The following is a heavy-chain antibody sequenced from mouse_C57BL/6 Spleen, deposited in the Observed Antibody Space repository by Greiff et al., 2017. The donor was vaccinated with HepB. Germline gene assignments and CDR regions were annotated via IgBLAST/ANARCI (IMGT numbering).Heavy chain of an antibody. J-gene: IGHJ4*01. CDR2: FYPGSGSI. CDR1: GYTFTEYT. Sequence: QVQLQQSGAELVKPGASVKLSCKASGYTFTEYTIHWVKQRSGQGLEWIGWFYPGSGSIKYNEKFKDKATLTADKSSSTVYMELSRLTSEDSAVYFCARHEGTPHYYGSSYYAMDYWGQGTSVTVSS. D-gene: IGHD1-1*01. V-gene: IGHV1-62-2*01. CDR3: ARHEGTPHYYGSSYYAMDY.